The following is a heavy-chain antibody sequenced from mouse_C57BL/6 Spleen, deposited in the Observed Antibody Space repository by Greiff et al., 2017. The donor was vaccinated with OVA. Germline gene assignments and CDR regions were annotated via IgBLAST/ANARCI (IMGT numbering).Heavy chain of an antibody. CDR2: IDPSDSYT. J-gene: IGHJ1*03. V-gene: IGHV1-59*01. D-gene: IGHD1-1*01. CDR3: ARGTTVVPDRYCDV. Sequence: QVQLQQPGAELVRPGTSVKLSCKASGYTFTSYWMHWVKQRPGQGLEWIGVIDPSDSYTNYNQKFKGKATLTVDTSSSTAYMQLSSLTSEDSAVYYCARGTTVVPDRYCDVWGTGTTVTVSS. CDR1: GYTFTSYW.